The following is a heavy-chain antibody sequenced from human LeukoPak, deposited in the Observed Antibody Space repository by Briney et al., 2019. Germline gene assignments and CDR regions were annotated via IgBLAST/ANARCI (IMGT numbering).Heavy chain of an antibody. V-gene: IGHV1-2*06. J-gene: IGHJ4*02. CDR2: INPNSGGT. Sequence: TSVKVSCKASGYTFTGYYMHWVRQAPGQGLEWMGRINPNSGGTNYAQKFQGRVTMTRDTSIRTAYMKLSRLRSDDTAAYYFGRHSYSSSFWGQGTLVTVHS. CDR3: GRHSYSSSF. D-gene: IGHD6-6*01. CDR1: GYTFTGYY.